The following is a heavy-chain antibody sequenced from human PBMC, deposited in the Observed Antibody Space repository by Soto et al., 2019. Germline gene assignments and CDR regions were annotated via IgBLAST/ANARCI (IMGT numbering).Heavy chain of an antibody. J-gene: IGHJ6*02. V-gene: IGHV3-13*05. CDR1: GFSFRDYD. CDR2: LGAARDP. CDR3: ARAYLGRLPRRADYYYAMDV. Sequence: EVQLVESGGGSVQPGESLRLSCAASGFSFRDYDMHWLRQRKGKGLEWVSALGAARDPYYVGSVKGRFSVSRDNAQNSLFLQMNNLRVDDTAVYFCARAYLGRLPRRADYYYAMDVWGRGTTVTVSS. D-gene: IGHD1-26*01.